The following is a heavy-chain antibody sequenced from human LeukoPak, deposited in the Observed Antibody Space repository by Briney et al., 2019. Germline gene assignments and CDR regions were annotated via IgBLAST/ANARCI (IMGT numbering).Heavy chain of an antibody. D-gene: IGHD5-18*01. CDR2: MWYDGSDQ. V-gene: IGHV3-33*01. CDR1: GFAFSKLG. Sequence: GGSLRLSCVASGFAFSKLGMLCVRQAPGKALEYLADMWYDGSDQSYADSVKGRFTISRDNSKNTLFLQMDSLSAEDTAVYYCVREDTAMSSNAFDVWGQGTMVTVSS. J-gene: IGHJ3*01. CDR3: VREDTAMSSNAFDV.